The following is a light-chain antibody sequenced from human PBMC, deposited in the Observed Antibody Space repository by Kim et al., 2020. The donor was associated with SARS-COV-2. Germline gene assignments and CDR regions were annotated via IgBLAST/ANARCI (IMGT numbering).Light chain of an antibody. CDR2: GAS. Sequence: AGVPGERRTLHCRASQSVSSSLAWYQQKPGQAPRLLIYGASTRATGIPARFMGSGSGTEFTLNISSLQSEDFAVYYCQQYNSWWTFGQGTKVDIK. V-gene: IGKV3-15*01. CDR3: QQYNSWWT. CDR1: QSVSSS. J-gene: IGKJ1*01.